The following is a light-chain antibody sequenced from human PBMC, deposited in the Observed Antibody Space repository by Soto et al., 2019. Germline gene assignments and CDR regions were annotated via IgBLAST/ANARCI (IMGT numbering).Light chain of an antibody. CDR1: SSDVGGYNY. Sequence: QSALTQPASVSGSPGQSITISCTGTSSDVGGYNYVSWYQQHPGKAPKLMIYDVSNRPSGGSNRFSGSKSGNTASLTISGLQAEDEADYYCSSYTSRVVFGGGTKVTVL. V-gene: IGLV2-14*01. CDR2: DVS. CDR3: SSYTSRVV. J-gene: IGLJ2*01.